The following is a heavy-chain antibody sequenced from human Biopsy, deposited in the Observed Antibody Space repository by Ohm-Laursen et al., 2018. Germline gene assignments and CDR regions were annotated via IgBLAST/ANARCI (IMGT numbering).Heavy chain of an antibody. CDR1: GGPFSGYF. CDR3: ARHAPSYSGSYWRYFDL. CDR2: IDHTGGT. D-gene: IGHD1-26*01. V-gene: IGHV4-34*01. Sequence: SETLSLTCAVYGGPFSGYFWTWIRQAPGKGLEWIGEIDHTGGTNYNPSLKSRVNISQDRSKNQFSLRLDSVTAADTAVYYCARHAPSYSGSYWRYFDLWGRGTLVTVSS. J-gene: IGHJ2*01.